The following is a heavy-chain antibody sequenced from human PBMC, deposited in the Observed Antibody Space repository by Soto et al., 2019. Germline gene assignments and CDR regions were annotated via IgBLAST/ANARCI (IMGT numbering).Heavy chain of an antibody. D-gene: IGHD6-19*01. V-gene: IGHV1-18*01. CDR2: ISAYNGNT. Sequence: ASVKVSCKASGYTFTSYGISWVRQAPGQGLERMGWISAYNGNTNYAQKLQGRVTMTTDTSTSTAYMELRSLRSDDTAVYYCARDRDSSGWYGRHYYGMDVWGQGTTVTVSS. CDR1: GYTFTSYG. CDR3: ARDRDSSGWYGRHYYGMDV. J-gene: IGHJ6*02.